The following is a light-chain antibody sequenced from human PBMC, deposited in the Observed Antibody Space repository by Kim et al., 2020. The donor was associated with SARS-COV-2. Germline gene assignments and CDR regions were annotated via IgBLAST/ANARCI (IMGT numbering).Light chain of an antibody. Sequence: GQSITISCTGTSSDVGGFNYVSWYQHHPGKAPKLMIYDVNKRLSGISNRFSGSKSGNTASLTISGLQAEDEADYYCSSYTSSSTLVFGVGTKVTVL. CDR3: SSYTSSSTLV. J-gene: IGLJ3*02. CDR2: DVN. V-gene: IGLV2-14*03. CDR1: SSDVGGFNY.